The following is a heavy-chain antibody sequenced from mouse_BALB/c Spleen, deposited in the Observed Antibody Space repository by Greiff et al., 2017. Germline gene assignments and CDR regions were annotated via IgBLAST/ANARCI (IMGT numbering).Heavy chain of an antibody. CDR3: AREGHYYGSRNYAMDY. CDR2: ISNLAYSI. D-gene: IGHD1-1*01. Sequence: EVQLVESGGGLVQPGGSRKLSCAASGFTFSDYGMAWVRQAPRKGPEWVAFISNLAYSIYYADTVTGRFTISRENAKNTLYLEMSSLRSEDTAMYYCAREGHYYGSRNYAMDYWGQGTSVTVSS. J-gene: IGHJ4*01. CDR1: GFTFSDYG. V-gene: IGHV5-15*02.